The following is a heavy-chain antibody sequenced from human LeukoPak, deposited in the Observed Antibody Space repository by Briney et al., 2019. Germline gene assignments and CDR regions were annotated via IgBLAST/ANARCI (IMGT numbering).Heavy chain of an antibody. Sequence: SVKVSCKASGGTFSSYAISWVRQAPGQGLEWMGGIIPIFGTANYAQKFQGRVTITADESTSTAYMELSSLRSEDTAVYYCARDGVRGVPWFDPWGQGTLVTVSS. D-gene: IGHD3-10*01. CDR2: IIPIFGTA. J-gene: IGHJ5*02. CDR3: ARDGVRGVPWFDP. CDR1: GGTFSSYA. V-gene: IGHV1-69*13.